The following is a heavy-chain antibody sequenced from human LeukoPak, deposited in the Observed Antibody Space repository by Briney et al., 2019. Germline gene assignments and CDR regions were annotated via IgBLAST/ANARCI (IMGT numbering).Heavy chain of an antibody. CDR2: INPNSGGT. J-gene: IGHJ4*02. Sequence: ASVKVSCKASGYTFTGYYMHWVRQAPGQGLEWMGLINPNSGGTNYAQKFQGRVTMTRDTSISTAYMELSRLRSDDTAVYYCAREYCTNGVCYWVFDYWGQGTLVTVSS. D-gene: IGHD2-8*01. CDR1: GYTFTGYY. V-gene: IGHV1-2*06. CDR3: AREYCTNGVCYWVFDY.